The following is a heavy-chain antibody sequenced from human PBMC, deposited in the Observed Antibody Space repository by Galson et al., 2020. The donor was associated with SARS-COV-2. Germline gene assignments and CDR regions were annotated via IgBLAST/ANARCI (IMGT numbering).Heavy chain of an antibody. J-gene: IGHJ4*02. V-gene: IGHV6-1*01. CDR3: ARDQAYSVDY. D-gene: IGHD5-18*01. Sequence: SETLSLTCAISGDSVYSDNGAWNWIRQSPSRGLEWLGRTYYRSKWYNDYALSVRGRITINPDTSKNQFSLQLNSVTPEDMAVYYCARDQAYSVDYWGQGTLVTVSS. CDR1: GDSVYSDNGA. CDR2: TYYRSKWYN.